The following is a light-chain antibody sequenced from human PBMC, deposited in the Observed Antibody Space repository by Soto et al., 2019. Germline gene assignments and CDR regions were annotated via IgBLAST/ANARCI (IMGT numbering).Light chain of an antibody. V-gene: IGLV1-44*01. CDR1: SSNIGSNT. Sequence: QSVLTQPPSASGTPGQRVTISCSGSSSNIGSNTVNWYQQLPGTAPKLLIYSNNQRPSGVPDRFSGSKSDTSASLAISGLQSEDEADYYCAAWDHTLNGYVFGTGA. J-gene: IGLJ1*01. CDR2: SNN. CDR3: AAWDHTLNGYV.